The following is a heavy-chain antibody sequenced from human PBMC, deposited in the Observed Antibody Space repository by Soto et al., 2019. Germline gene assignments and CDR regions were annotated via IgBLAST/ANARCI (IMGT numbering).Heavy chain of an antibody. CDR2: IIPIFERT. Sequence: VELVQSGSEVKKPGSSVKVSCKTSGGPFTSFDVNWVRQAPGQGLEWMGDIIPIFERTNYAHKFQGRVTNTADMATTTAYMELGSLRSDDTAVYFCAVGLSGIYYQNGMDVWGLGTTVIVS. D-gene: IGHD1-26*01. CDR3: AVGLSGIYYQNGMDV. J-gene: IGHJ6*02. V-gene: IGHV1-69*06. CDR1: GGPFTSFD.